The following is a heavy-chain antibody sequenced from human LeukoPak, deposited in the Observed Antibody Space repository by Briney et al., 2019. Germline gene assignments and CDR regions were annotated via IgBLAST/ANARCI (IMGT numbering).Heavy chain of an antibody. V-gene: IGHV7-4-1*02. CDR1: GYTFTSYA. CDR3: ARKSVAATPRDIVYQYYSMDV. D-gene: IGHD2-15*01. J-gene: IGHJ6*03. CDR2: INTNTGNP. Sequence: ASVKVSCKASGYTFTSYAMNWVRQAPGQGLEWMGWINTNTGNPTYAQGFTGRFVFSLDTSVSTAYLQISSLKAENTAVYYCARKSVAATPRDIVYQYYSMDVWGKGTTVTVSS.